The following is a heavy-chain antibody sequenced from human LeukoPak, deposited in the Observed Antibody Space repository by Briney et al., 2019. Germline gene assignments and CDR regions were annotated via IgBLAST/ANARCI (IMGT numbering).Heavy chain of an antibody. Sequence: GGSLRLSCAASGFSFSNYGMHWVRQAPGKGLEWVAVIWFDTTNKYYTDSVKGRFTISRDNSKNTLYLHMNSLRAEDTAVYYCAKAAVGTVIDYWGQGTLVTVSS. D-gene: IGHD6-13*01. J-gene: IGHJ4*02. CDR1: GFSFSNYG. V-gene: IGHV3-33*06. CDR3: AKAAVGTVIDY. CDR2: IWFDTTNK.